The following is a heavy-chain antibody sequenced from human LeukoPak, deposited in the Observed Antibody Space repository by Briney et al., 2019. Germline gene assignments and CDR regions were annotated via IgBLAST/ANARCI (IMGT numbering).Heavy chain of an antibody. CDR1: GSRFTSYW. CDR3: ARGVGKSSSWYGDY. J-gene: IGHJ4*02. Sequence: GGSLQISCQGSGSRFTSYWIGGVRRLPGKGLEGMGIIYPGDSDTRYSPSFQGQVTISADKSISTAYLRWSSLKASDTAMYYCARGVGKSSSWYGDYWGQGTLVTVSS. CDR2: IYPGDSDT. D-gene: IGHD6-13*01. V-gene: IGHV5-51*01.